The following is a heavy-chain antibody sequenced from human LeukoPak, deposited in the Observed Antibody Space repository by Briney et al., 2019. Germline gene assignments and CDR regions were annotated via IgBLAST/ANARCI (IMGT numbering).Heavy chain of an antibody. V-gene: IGHV4-34*03. CDR1: GGSFSGYY. CDR2: INHSGST. CDR3: ATSSYFYYMDI. Sequence: SETLSLTCAVYGGSFSGYYWSWIRQLPGKGLEWIGEINHSGSTNYNPSLKSRVTISADTSKNQFSLNVSSVTAADTAVYARATSSYFYYMDIWGKGTTVTISS. J-gene: IGHJ6*03. D-gene: IGHD1-26*01.